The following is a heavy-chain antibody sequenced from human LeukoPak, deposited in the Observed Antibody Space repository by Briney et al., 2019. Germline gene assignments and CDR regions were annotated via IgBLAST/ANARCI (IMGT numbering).Heavy chain of an antibody. V-gene: IGHV3-23*01. CDR1: GFTFSSYA. D-gene: IGHD6-13*01. J-gene: IGHJ4*02. CDR2: ISGSGGST. Sequence: GGSLRLSCAASGFTFSSYAMSWVRQAPGKGLEWVSAISGSGGSTYYADSVKGRFTISRDNSKNSLYLQMNSLRAEDTAVYYCARGRPAAGQSFFDYWGQGTLVTVSS. CDR3: ARGRPAAGQSFFDY.